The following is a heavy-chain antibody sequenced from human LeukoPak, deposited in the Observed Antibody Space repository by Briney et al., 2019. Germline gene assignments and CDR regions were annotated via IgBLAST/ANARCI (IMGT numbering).Heavy chain of an antibody. V-gene: IGHV3-30*18. Sequence: GGSLRLSCAASGFTFSSYGMHWGRQAPRKGLERVAVISYDGSNKYYADSVKGRFTISRDNSKNTLYLQMNSLRAEDTAVYYCAKSFRGYYGSGSSDYWGQGTLVTVSS. CDR3: AKSFRGYYGSGSSDY. CDR1: GFTFSSYG. J-gene: IGHJ4*02. CDR2: ISYDGSNK. D-gene: IGHD3-10*01.